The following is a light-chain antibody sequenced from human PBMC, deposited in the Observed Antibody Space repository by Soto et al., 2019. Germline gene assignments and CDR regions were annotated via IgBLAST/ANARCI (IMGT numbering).Light chain of an antibody. CDR3: SSYTSSSTV. CDR1: SSDVGGYNY. Sequence: QSALTQPASVSGSPGQSITISCTGTSSDVGGYNYVSWYQQHPGKAPKLMIYDVSNRPSGVSNSFSGSKSGNTASLTISGLQAEDEADSYCSSYTSSSTVFGGGTKLTV. CDR2: DVS. J-gene: IGLJ3*02. V-gene: IGLV2-14*01.